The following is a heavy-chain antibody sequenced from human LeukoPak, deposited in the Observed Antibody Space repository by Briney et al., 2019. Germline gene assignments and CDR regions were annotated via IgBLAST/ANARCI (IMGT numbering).Heavy chain of an antibody. Sequence: ASVKVSCKASGYTFTGYYMHWVRQAPGQGLEWMGWINPNSGGTNYAQKFQGRVTITADESTSTAYMELSSLRSEDTAVYYCARGSSGYYSRSWFDPWGQGTLVTVSS. V-gene: IGHV1-2*02. CDR1: GYTFTGYY. CDR3: ARGSSGYYSRSWFDP. CDR2: INPNSGGT. D-gene: IGHD3-22*01. J-gene: IGHJ5*02.